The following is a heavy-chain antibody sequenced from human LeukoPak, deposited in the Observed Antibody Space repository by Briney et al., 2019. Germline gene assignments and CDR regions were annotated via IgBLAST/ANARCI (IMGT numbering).Heavy chain of an antibody. V-gene: IGHV1-3*01. J-gene: IGHJ5*02. CDR3: ARARRYCSGGSCQSWFDP. Sequence: PGASVKVSCKASGYTFTSYAMHWVRQAPGQRLEWMGWINAGNGNTKYSQKFQGRVTITRDTSASTAYMELSSLRSEDTAVYYCARARRYCSGGSCQSWFDPWGQGTLVTVSS. D-gene: IGHD2-15*01. CDR2: INAGNGNT. CDR1: GYTFTSYA.